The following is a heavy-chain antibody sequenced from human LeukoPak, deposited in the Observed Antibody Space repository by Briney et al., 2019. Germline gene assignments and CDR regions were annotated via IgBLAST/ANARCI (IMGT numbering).Heavy chain of an antibody. CDR1: GYTLTELS. CDR3: ATDSEQQLALYYGMDV. J-gene: IGHJ6*02. CDR2: FDPEDGET. Sequence: GASVKVSCKVSGYTLTELSMHWVRQAPGKGLEWMGGFDPEDGETIYAQKFQGRVTMTEDTSTDTAYMELSSLRSEDTAVYYCATDSEQQLALYYGMDVWGQGTTVTVSS. D-gene: IGHD6-13*01. V-gene: IGHV1-24*01.